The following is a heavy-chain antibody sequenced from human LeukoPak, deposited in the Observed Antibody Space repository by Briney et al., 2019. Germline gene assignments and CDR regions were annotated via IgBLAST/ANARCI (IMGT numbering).Heavy chain of an antibody. V-gene: IGHV4-39*01. CDR1: GGPISSSSYY. CDR3: ARLTYSLLPFR. J-gene: IGHJ4*02. Sequence: SETLSLTCTVSGGPISSSSYYWGWIRQPPGKGLEWIGSIYYSGSTYYNPSLKSRVTISVDTSKNQFSLKLSSVTAADTAVYYCARLTYSLLPFRWGQGTLVTVSS. D-gene: IGHD3-22*01. CDR2: IYYSGST.